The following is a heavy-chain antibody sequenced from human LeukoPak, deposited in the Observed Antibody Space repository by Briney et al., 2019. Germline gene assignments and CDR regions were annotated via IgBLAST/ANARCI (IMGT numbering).Heavy chain of an antibody. CDR3: AREGSSSGRDYYGMDV. D-gene: IGHD6-13*01. CDR2: ISGSGGST. Sequence: GGSLRLSCAASGFTFSSYAMSWVRQAPGKGLEWVSAISGSGGSTYYADSVKGRFTISRDNAKNSLYLQMNSLRAEDTAVYYCAREGSSSGRDYYGMDVWGQGTTVTVSS. V-gene: IGHV3-23*01. CDR1: GFTFSSYA. J-gene: IGHJ6*02.